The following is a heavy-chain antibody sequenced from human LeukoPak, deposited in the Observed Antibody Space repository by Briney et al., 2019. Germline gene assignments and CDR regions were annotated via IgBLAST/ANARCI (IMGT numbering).Heavy chain of an antibody. CDR3: AKGQVDYYDTSGPIVGDAFDI. V-gene: IGHV3-21*04. J-gene: IGHJ3*02. D-gene: IGHD3-22*01. CDR2: ISSSSSSYI. Sequence: GGSLRLSCAASGFTFSSYSLNWVRQAPGEGLEWVSSISSSSSSYIYYADFVKGRFTISRDNSKNTLYLQMNSLRAEDTAVYYCAKGQVDYYDTSGPIVGDAFDIWGQGTMVTVSS. CDR1: GFTFSSYS.